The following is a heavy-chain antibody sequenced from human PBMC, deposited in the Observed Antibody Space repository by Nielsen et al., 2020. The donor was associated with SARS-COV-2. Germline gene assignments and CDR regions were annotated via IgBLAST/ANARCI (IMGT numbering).Heavy chain of an antibody. D-gene: IGHD6-19*01. J-gene: IGHJ4*02. CDR1: GFTFSSYA. Sequence: GESLKISCAASGFTFSSYAMHWVRQAPGMGLEWVAIISYDGDSKYYADSVKGRFIISRDNSKNTLSLQMNSLRAEDTAVYYCARTILYSSGWVFDYWGQGTLVTVSS. CDR3: ARTILYSSGWVFDY. V-gene: IGHV3-30-3*01. CDR2: ISYDGDSK.